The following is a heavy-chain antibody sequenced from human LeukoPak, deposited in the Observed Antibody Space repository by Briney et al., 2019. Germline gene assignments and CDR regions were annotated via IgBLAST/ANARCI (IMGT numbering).Heavy chain of an antibody. D-gene: IGHD5-24*01. V-gene: IGHV4-39*02. CDR2: TYYSGST. CDR1: GGSISSSSYY. J-gene: IGHJ4*02. CDR3: AGGVWSEKATNYFDY. Sequence: SPSETLSLTCTVSGGSISSSSYYWGWVRQPPGKGLEWLESTYYSGSTYYNPSLKSTVPISVATSNNPFTPTLTSVTGPDTALHYCAGGVWSEKATNYFDYWGQGTLVTVSS.